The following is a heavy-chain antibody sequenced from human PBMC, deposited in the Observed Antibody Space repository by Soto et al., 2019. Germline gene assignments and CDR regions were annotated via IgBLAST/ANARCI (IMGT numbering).Heavy chain of an antibody. V-gene: IGHV3-23*01. CDR3: ANVPIWCSSTSCYTEGFDY. J-gene: IGHJ4*02. CDR2: ISAGGST. D-gene: IGHD2-2*02. Sequence: TGGSLRLSCTASGLTFSDYAMSWVRQPPGKGLEWVSVISAGGSTYYADSVKGRFTVSRANSKNTLYLQMNSLRAEDTAVYYCANVPIWCSSTSCYTEGFDYWGQGTLVTVSS. CDR1: GLTFSDYA.